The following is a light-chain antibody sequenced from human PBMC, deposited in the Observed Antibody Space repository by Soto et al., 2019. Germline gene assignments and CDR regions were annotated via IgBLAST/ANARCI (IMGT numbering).Light chain of an antibody. Sequence: DIQMTQSPSTLSASVGDSVTIACRASQNIRNWLAWYQQKPGRAPNFLIYDASTLESGVPSRFSGSGSGTEFTLTITNLQPDDFATFYCQQYSTFPRTFGQGTKVHI. J-gene: IGKJ1*01. CDR1: QNIRNW. V-gene: IGKV1-5*01. CDR2: DAS. CDR3: QQYSTFPRT.